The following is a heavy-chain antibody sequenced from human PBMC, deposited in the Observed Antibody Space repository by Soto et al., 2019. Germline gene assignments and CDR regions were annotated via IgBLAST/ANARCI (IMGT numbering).Heavy chain of an antibody. D-gene: IGHD3-22*01. CDR2: ISAYNGNT. V-gene: IGHV1-18*01. CDR1: GYTFTSYG. CDR3: ARDSTEYYDSSLDY. J-gene: IGHJ4*02. Sequence: APVKVSCKASGYTFTSYGISWVRQAPGQGLEWMGWISAYNGNTNYAQKLQGRVTMTTDTSTSTAYMELRSLRSDDTAVYYCARDSTEYYDSSLDYWGQGTLVTVSS.